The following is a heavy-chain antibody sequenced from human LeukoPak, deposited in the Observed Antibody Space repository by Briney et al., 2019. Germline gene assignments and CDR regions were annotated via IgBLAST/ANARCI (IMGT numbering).Heavy chain of an antibody. V-gene: IGHV3-66*01. D-gene: IGHD1-14*01. Sequence: GGSLRLSCAASGFTVSSNYMSWVRQAPGKGLEWVSVIYSGGSTYYADSVKGRFPISRDNSKNTLYLQMNSLRAEDTAVYYCARDAPNHGSSFDYWGQGTLVTVSS. CDR2: IYSGGST. CDR1: GFTVSSNY. CDR3: ARDAPNHGSSFDY. J-gene: IGHJ4*02.